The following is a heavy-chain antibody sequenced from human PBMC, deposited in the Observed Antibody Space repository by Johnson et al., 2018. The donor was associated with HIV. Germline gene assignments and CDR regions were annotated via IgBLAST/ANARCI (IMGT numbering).Heavy chain of an antibody. CDR2: ISYDGTNK. CDR3: ASSITMIVVVTGGAFDI. Sequence: QVQVVESGGGLVQPGGSLRLSCAAGGVTFNSHAMHWVRQAPGKGLEWVALISYDGTNKYYANSVKGRFTISRDNSKNTLYLQMNSLRAEDTAVYYCASSITMIVVVTGGAFDIWGQGTMVTVSS. V-gene: IGHV3-30*14. CDR1: GVTFNSHA. J-gene: IGHJ3*02. D-gene: IGHD3-22*01.